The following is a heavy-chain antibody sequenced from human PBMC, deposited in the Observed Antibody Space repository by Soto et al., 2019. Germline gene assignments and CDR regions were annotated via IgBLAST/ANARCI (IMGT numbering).Heavy chain of an antibody. CDR1: GXTFSSYS. CDR3: ANHSSSWG. V-gene: IGHV3-23*01. CDR2: ISGSGGRT. J-gene: IGHJ4*02. D-gene: IGHD6-13*01. Sequence: GSLRPSCAASGXTFSSYSMSWVRQAPGKGLEWVSAISGSGGRTYYADSVKCRFTISIDNSKNTLYLQMNSLRAEDTAVYYCANHSSSWGWGQGTLLTV.